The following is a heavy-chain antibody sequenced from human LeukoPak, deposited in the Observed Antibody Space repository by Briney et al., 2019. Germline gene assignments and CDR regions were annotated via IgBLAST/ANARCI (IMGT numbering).Heavy chain of an antibody. CDR3: ASRGGGIAAAGDAFDI. V-gene: IGHV3-21*01. CDR2: ISSSSTYI. D-gene: IGHD6-13*01. CDR1: AFTFSSNS. J-gene: IGHJ3*02. Sequence: GGSLRLSCAASAFTFSSNSMNWVRPAPGKGLEWVSSISSSSTYIDYADTVKGRFTISRDNAKNSQYLQMKSLVAEDKAVDYCASRGGGIAAAGDAFDIWGQGTMVTVSS.